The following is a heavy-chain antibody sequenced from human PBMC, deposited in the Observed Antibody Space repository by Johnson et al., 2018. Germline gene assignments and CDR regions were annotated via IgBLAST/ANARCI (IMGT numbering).Heavy chain of an antibody. D-gene: IGHD3-10*01. V-gene: IGHV3-53*01. J-gene: IGHJ6*02. CDR1: GFSVSTNY. CDR3: ARFTGRALDV. CDR2: IYGGGAT. Sequence: VQLVESGGGLIQPGGSLRVSCAASGFSVSTNYMSWVRQAPGKGLGWVSVIYGGGATYHADSVKGRFIISRDNSKNTLYIQMNNLRAEDTAVYYCARFTGRALDVWGQGTTVTVSS.